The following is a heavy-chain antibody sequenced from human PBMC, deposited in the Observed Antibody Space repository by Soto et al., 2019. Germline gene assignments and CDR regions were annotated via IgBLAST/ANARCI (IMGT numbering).Heavy chain of an antibody. CDR1: GYTFTSYG. V-gene: IGHV1-3*04. Sequence: ASVKVSCKASGYTFTSYGISWVRQAPGQGLEWMGWINTGNGNTKYSQKFQDRVTITRDTAASTAYMELSRLTSEDTAIYYCARLRFGFDPWGQGTLVTVSS. CDR2: INTGNGNT. D-gene: IGHD3-16*01. CDR3: ARLRFGFDP. J-gene: IGHJ5*02.